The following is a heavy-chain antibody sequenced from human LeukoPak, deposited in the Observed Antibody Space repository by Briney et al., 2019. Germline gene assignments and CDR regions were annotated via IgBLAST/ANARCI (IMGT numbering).Heavy chain of an antibody. CDR2: INHSGST. D-gene: IGHD2-2*02. Sequence: SETLSLTCAVYGGSFSGYYWSWIRQPPGKGLEWIGEINHSGSTNYNPSLKSRVTISVDTSKNQFSLKLSSVTAADTAVYYCARERRGYCTSTSCYSPGGWFDPWGQGTLVTVSS. V-gene: IGHV4-34*01. CDR3: ARERRGYCTSTSCYSPGGWFDP. J-gene: IGHJ5*02. CDR1: GGSFSGYY.